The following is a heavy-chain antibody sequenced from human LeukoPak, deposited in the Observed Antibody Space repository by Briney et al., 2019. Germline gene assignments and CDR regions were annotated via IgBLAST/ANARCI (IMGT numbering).Heavy chain of an antibody. CDR1: GGSISSGSYY. Sequence: SETLSLTCTVSGGSISSGSYYWSWIRQPAGKGLEWIGRIYTSGSTNYNPSLNSRVTISVDTSKNQFSLKLSSVTAADTAVHYCARYCSSTSCSNWFDPWGQGTLVTVSS. D-gene: IGHD2-2*01. CDR3: ARYCSSTSCSNWFDP. V-gene: IGHV4-61*02. J-gene: IGHJ5*02. CDR2: IYTSGST.